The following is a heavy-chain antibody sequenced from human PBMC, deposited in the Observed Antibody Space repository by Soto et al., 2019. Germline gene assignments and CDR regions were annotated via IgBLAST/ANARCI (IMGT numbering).Heavy chain of an antibody. CDR2: INGDGGDT. D-gene: IGHD1-26*01. CDR1: GFTFSSYW. V-gene: IGHV3-74*01. J-gene: IGHJ4*02. CDR3: ARGASGSNFDY. Sequence: EVQLVESGGCLVQPGGSLRLSCAASGFTFSSYWMHWVRQAPGKGLVWVSRINGDGGDTTHVDSVKGRFTISRDNAKNTLYLQMNRLRAEDTAVYYCARGASGSNFDYWGQGTLVTVSS.